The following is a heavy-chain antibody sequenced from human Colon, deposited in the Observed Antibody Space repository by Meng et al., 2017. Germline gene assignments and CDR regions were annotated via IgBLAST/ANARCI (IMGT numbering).Heavy chain of an antibody. J-gene: IGHJ4*02. V-gene: IGHV3-15*01. CDR3: GTDIYD. Sequence: EVELGESGGGLVKPGGSLRLSCAASGITFTTAWMAWVRQTPGRGLEWVGRIKSNNNGGTTDYAAPVKGRFTISRDDSKSMVYLQMNSLKIEDTAMYYCGTDIYDWGQGTLVTVSS. CDR2: IKSNNNGGTT. CDR1: GITFTTAW. D-gene: IGHD2/OR15-2a*01.